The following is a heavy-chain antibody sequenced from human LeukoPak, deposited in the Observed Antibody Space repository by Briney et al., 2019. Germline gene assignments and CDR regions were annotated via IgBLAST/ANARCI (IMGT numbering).Heavy chain of an antibody. CDR1: GFNFNTYW. D-gene: IGHD6-19*01. CDR3: ARILDSAWGELGY. Sequence: GGSLRLSCAASGFNFNTYWMSWVRQAPGKGLEWVANIKQDGSEKFYVDSMKGRFTISRDNSKNSLHLQMNSLRAEDTAVYYCARILDSAWGELGYWGQGTLVTVSS. CDR2: IKQDGSEK. V-gene: IGHV3-7*01. J-gene: IGHJ4*02.